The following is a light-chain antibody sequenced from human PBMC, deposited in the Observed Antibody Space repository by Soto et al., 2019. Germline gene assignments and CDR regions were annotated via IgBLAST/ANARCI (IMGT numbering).Light chain of an antibody. Sequence: EIVMTQSPATLSVSLGERATLSCRASQCVSSNLAWYQQKPGQAPRLLIYGASTRATGIPARFSGSGSGTEFTLTISSLQSEDFAVYYCQQYNNWPPYTFGQGTKVDIK. CDR2: GAS. CDR3: QQYNNWPPYT. CDR1: QCVSSN. V-gene: IGKV3-15*01. J-gene: IGKJ2*01.